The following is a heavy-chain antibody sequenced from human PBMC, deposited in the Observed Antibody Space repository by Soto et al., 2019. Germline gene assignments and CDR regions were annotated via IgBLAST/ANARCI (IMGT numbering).Heavy chain of an antibody. CDR1: KYNFTDYC. D-gene: IGHD6-19*01. V-gene: IGHV5-51*01. Sequence: GKPRSISRKGSKYNFTDYCSVSARPMPEKSLEWMGIIYPVDSDTRYSPSFQGQVTISADKSISTAYLPWGSLQASDTAMYYSALYSSGWSVTIFDSRGLGAAVTVS. J-gene: IGHJ4*01. CDR2: IYPVDSDT. CDR3: ALYSSGWSVTIFDS.